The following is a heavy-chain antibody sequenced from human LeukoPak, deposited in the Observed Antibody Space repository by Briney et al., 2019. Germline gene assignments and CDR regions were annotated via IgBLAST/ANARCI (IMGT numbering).Heavy chain of an antibody. CDR3: ARDGATLTGYSKPVGNWFDP. J-gene: IGHJ5*02. V-gene: IGHV1-69*05. CDR1: GGTFSSYA. D-gene: IGHD3-9*01. Sequence: SVKVSCKASGGTFSSYAISWVRQAPGQGLEWMGRIIPIFGTANYAQKFQGRVTITTDESTSTAYMELSSLRSEDTAVYYCARDGATLTGYSKPVGNWFDPWGQGTLVTVSS. CDR2: IIPIFGTA.